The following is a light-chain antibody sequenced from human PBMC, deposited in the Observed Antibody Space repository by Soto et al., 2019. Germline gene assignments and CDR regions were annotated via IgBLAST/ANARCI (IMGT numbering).Light chain of an antibody. Sequence: QSVLTQPPSASGTPGQRVTISCSGSSSNIGSNHVYWYQQFPGMAPKLLMYRSDQRPTGVPDRFSGSMSGTSASLAISGLRSDDEADYFCSARDDILSGVVFGGGTKVTVL. V-gene: IGLV1-47*01. CDR1: SSNIGSNH. J-gene: IGLJ2*01. CDR2: RSD. CDR3: SARDDILSGVV.